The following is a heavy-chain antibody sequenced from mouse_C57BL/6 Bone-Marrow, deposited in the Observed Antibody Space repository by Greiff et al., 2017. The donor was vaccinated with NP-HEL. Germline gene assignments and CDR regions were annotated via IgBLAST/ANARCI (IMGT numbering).Heavy chain of an antibody. J-gene: IGHJ2*01. CDR3: ARQLLWLRRSYFDY. D-gene: IGHD2-2*01. Sequence: QVQLQQSGAELVRPGASVKLSCKASGYTFTDYYINWVKQRPGQGLEWIARIYPGSGNTYYNEKFKGKATLTAEKSSSTAYMQLSSLTSEDSAVYFCARQLLWLRRSYFDYWGQGTTLTVSS. CDR1: GYTFTDYY. CDR2: IYPGSGNT. V-gene: IGHV1-76*01.